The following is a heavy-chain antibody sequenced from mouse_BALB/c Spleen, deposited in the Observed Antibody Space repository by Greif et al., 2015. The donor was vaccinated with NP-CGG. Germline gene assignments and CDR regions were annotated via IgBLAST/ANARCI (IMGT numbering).Heavy chain of an antibody. J-gene: IGHJ3*01. CDR3: ARKGTFSAY. CDR2: INPSNGRT. V-gene: IGHV1S81*02. CDR1: GYTFTSYW. Sequence: QVQLQQSGAELVKPGASVKLSCKASGYTFTSYWMHWVKQRPGQGLEWIGEINPSNGRTNYNEKFKSKATLTVDKSSSTAYMQLSSLTSEDSAVCYCARKGTFSAYWRQGTLVTVSA.